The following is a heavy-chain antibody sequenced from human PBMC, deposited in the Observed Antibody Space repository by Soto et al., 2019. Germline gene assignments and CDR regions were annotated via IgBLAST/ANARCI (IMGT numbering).Heavy chain of an antibody. V-gene: IGHV1-18*01. CDR1: GYTFTTYG. J-gene: IGHJ6*02. D-gene: IGHD5-18*01. Sequence: QIQLVQSGPEVKKPGASVKVSCKASGYTFTTYGISWVRQAPGQGLEWMGWISGYNGQTNYAQKFRGRVTITTETSTGTAYMEMRSLRSDDTATYYCARDGRKELWVEGLNAMDVWGQGTTVTVSS. CDR3: ARDGRKELWVEGLNAMDV. CDR2: ISGYNGQT.